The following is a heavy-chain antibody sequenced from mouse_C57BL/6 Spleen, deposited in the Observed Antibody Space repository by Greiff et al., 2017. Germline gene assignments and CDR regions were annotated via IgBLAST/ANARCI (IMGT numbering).Heavy chain of an antibody. J-gene: IGHJ1*03. CDR3: ARCYGSSYGYFDV. D-gene: IGHD1-1*01. V-gene: IGHV1-69*01. CDR1: GYTFTSYW. CDR2: IDPSDSYT. Sequence: QVQLQQPGAELVMPGASVKLSCKASGYTFTSYWMHWVKQRPGQGLEWIGEIDPSDSYTNYNQKFKGKSTLTVDKSSSTAYMQLSSLTSEDSAVYYCARCYGSSYGYFDVWGTGTTVTVSS.